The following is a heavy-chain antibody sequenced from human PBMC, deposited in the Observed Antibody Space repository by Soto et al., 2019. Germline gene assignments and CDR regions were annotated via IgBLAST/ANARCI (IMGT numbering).Heavy chain of an antibody. Sequence: GASVKVSCKVSGYTLTELSMHWVRQAPGKGLEWMGGFDPEDGETIYAQKFQGRVTMTEDTSTDTAYMELSSLRSEDTAVYYCATDGGSLDYYDSSGYYYFDYWGQGTLVTVSS. CDR1: GYTLTELS. CDR2: FDPEDGET. D-gene: IGHD3-22*01. V-gene: IGHV1-24*01. CDR3: ATDGGSLDYYDSSGYYYFDY. J-gene: IGHJ4*02.